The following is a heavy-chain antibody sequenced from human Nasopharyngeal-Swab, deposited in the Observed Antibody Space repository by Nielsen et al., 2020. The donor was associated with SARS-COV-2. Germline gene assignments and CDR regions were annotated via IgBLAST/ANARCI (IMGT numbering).Heavy chain of an antibody. V-gene: IGHV3-30-3*01. CDR2: ISYDGSNK. J-gene: IGHJ6*02. CDR3: ARDGRYCSGGSCSQYYYYYGMDV. D-gene: IGHD2-15*01. Sequence: GGSLRLSCAASGFTFSSYAMHWVRQAPGKGLEWVAVISYDGSNKYYADSVKGRFTISRDNSKNTLYLQMNSLGAEATAVYYCARDGRYCSGGSCSQYYYYYGMDVWGQGTTVTVSS. CDR1: GFTFSSYA.